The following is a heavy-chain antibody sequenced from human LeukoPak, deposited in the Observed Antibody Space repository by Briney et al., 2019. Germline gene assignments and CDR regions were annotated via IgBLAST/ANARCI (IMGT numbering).Heavy chain of an antibody. Sequence: SETLSLTCTVSGGSISSGSYYWSWIRQPAGKGLEWIGRIYTSGSTNYNPSLKSRVTISVDTSKNQFSLKLSSVTAADTAVYYCARSPKGYSYGYYYYYYMDVWGKGTTATISS. J-gene: IGHJ6*03. D-gene: IGHD5-18*01. CDR1: GGSISSGSYY. CDR2: IYTSGST. CDR3: ARSPKGYSYGYYYYYYMDV. V-gene: IGHV4-61*02.